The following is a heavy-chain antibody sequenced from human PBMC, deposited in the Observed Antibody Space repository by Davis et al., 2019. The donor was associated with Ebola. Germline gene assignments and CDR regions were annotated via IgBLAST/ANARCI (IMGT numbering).Heavy chain of an antibody. V-gene: IGHV3-11*04. CDR2: ISNRYGTI. D-gene: IGHD1-1*01. Sequence: GESLKIFCVASGFTFSDYYMSWIRQAPGKGLEWPSYISNRYGTIFYADSVRGRFAISRDNAKNSLYLQMNSLRGEDTAVKYCARNRRNWQPGVGSFYFWGQGTMVTLS. CDR3: ARNRRNWQPGVGSFYF. CDR1: GFTFSDYY. J-gene: IGHJ3*01.